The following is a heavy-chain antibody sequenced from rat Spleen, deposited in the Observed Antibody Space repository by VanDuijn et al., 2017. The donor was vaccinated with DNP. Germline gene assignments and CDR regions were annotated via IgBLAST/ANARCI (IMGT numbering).Heavy chain of an antibody. CDR3: ARSPETSYIYFPWAY. CDR2: IWNNGGT. J-gene: IGHJ3*01. V-gene: IGHV2-41*01. Sequence: QVQLKESGPGLVQPSQTLSLTCTVAGFSLTSNSVHWVRQPPGKGLEWMGVIWNNGGTRYNSVLKSRLSISKDTSNSQVFLKMNSLQTEDTATYYCARSPETSYIYFPWAYWGQGTLVTVSS. D-gene: IGHD1-2*01. CDR1: GFSLTSNS.